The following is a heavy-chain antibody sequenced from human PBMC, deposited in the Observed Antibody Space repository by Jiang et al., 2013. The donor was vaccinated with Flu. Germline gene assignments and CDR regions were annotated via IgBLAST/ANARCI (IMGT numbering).Heavy chain of an antibody. J-gene: IGHJ4*02. CDR3: ARVSCSSTSCLTFDY. V-gene: IGHV7-4-1*02. D-gene: IGHD2-2*01. Sequence: AQGFTGRFVFSLDTSVSTAYLQISSLKAEDTAVYYCARVSCSSTSCLTFDYWGQGTLVTVSS.